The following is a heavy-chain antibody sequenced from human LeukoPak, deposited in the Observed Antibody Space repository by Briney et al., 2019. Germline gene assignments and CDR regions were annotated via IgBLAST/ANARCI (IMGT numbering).Heavy chain of an antibody. CDR1: GFTFSRYN. V-gene: IGHV3-21*01. Sequence: GGSLRLSCAASGFTFSRYNMNWVRQAPGKGLEWVSSISSSSSYIYYADSVKGRLTISRDNAKNSLYLQMNRLRAEDTAVYYCARGLDNYGSGSSDWGQGTLVTVSS. D-gene: IGHD3-10*01. CDR2: ISSSSSYI. J-gene: IGHJ4*02. CDR3: ARGLDNYGSGSSD.